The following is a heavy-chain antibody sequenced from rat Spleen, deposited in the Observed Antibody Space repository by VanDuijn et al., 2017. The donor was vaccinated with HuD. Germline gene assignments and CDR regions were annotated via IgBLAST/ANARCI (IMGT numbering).Heavy chain of an antibody. Sequence: EVQLVESDGGLVQPGRSQRLSCAASGFTFNNYYMAWVRQAPEKGLEWVPLFSSSGTRTYYPDSVKGRFTISRDNAESTLYLQMDSLRSEDTATYYCARREEGIASYYWYFDFWGPGTMVTVSS. CDR1: GFTFNNYY. CDR3: ARREEGIASYYWYFDF. D-gene: IGHD1-11*01. V-gene: IGHV5-25*01. J-gene: IGHJ1*01. CDR2: FSSSGTRT.